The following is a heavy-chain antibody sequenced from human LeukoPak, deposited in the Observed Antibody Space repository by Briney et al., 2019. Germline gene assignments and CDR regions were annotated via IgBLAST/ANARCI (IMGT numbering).Heavy chain of an antibody. CDR1: GFNFSDYA. J-gene: IGHJ6*03. CDR2: IRSKDYGGTT. D-gene: IGHD3-10*01. V-gene: IGHV3-49*04. CDR3: TREGPMVRGPPEARYYYMDV. Sequence: GGSLRLSCTVSGFNFSDYAMSWVRQAPGKGLEWVGFIRSKDYGGTTDYAASVKGRFTISRDDSKSIAYLQMNSLKTEDTAVYYCTREGPMVRGPPEARYYYMDVWGKGTTVTISS.